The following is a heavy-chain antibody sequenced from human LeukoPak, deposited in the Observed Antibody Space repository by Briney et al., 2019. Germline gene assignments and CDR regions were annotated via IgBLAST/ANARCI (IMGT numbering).Heavy chain of an antibody. CDR2: ISWNSGSI. Sequence: LAGGSLRLSCAASGFTFDDYAMHWVRQAPGKGLEWVSGISWNSGSIGYADSVKGRFTISRDNAKNSLYLQMNSLRAEDTAVYYCAKVEGWLRFLNIDYWGQGTLVTVSS. J-gene: IGHJ4*02. CDR3: AKVEGWLRFLNIDY. CDR1: GFTFDDYA. D-gene: IGHD5-12*01. V-gene: IGHV3-9*01.